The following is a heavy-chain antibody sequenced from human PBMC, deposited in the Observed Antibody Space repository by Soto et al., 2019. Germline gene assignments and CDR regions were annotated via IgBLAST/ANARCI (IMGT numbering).Heavy chain of an antibody. D-gene: IGHD6-19*01. Sequence: DVQLVETGGDLIQPGGSLSLSCAASGFNVNSNSMNWVRQPPGKGLEWLSLIHSDSNTKYAYSMKGRFTISRDSSDNKLYLQMNSLRAEDTAVYYFARHGCLESWGQGTLVTVPS. CDR2: IHSDSNT. CDR1: GFNVNSNS. CDR3: ARHGCLES. J-gene: IGHJ5*02. V-gene: IGHV3-53*02.